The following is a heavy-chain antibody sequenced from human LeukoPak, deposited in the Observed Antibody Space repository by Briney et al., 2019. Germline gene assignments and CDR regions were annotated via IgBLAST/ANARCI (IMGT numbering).Heavy chain of an antibody. Sequence: ASVTVSFKASVYTFTINGISWVRQAPGQGLEWMGWISAYNGNTNYAQRFQGRVTMTTDTSTSTAYMELRSLRSDDTAVYYCARVGSYYQSQHWGQGTLVTVSS. CDR2: ISAYNGNT. V-gene: IGHV1-18*01. CDR3: ARVGSYYQSQH. J-gene: IGHJ4*02. D-gene: IGHD3-10*01. CDR1: VYTFTING.